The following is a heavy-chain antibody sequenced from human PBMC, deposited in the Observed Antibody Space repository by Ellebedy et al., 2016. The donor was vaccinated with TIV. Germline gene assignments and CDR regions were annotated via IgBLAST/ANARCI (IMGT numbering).Heavy chain of an antibody. CDR2: FDPEDGGT. D-gene: IGHD4-17*01. J-gene: IGHJ6*02. CDR3: ARPDYGIKNPYYYYGMDV. V-gene: IGHV1-24*01. CDR1: GDRLSDLS. Sequence: ASVKVSCKVSGDRLSDLSMHWVRQAPGVGLEWLGGFDPEDGGTIHTQKFQGRFTMTEDTSTNTAYMELSSLRSDDTAVYYRARPDYGIKNPYYYYGMDVWGQGTTVTVS.